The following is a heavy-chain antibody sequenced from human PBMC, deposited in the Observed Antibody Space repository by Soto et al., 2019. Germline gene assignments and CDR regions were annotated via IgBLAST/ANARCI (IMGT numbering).Heavy chain of an antibody. J-gene: IGHJ6*02. CDR3: AREGYDYCSWSYSPPSFYGMGV. CDR2: ISAYDDNT. V-gene: IGHV1-18*01. Sequence: QIQLVQSGPEVRKPGASVKVSCKASGYTFTSYGISWVRQAPGQGLEWLGWISAYDDNTNYAQKLQGRVTLTTATFTRPSYMELRHLSSDVTAVYFCAREGYDYCSWSYSPPSFYGMGVLGQGTTVTVSS. D-gene: IGHD3-10*01. CDR1: GYTFTSYG.